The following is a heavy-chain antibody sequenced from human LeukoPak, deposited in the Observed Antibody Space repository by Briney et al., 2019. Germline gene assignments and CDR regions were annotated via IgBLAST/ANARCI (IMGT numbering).Heavy chain of an antibody. CDR2: IYYSGST. V-gene: IGHV4-59*08. J-gene: IGHJ4*02. CDR1: GGSISSYY. CDR3: ARQGPYRNFDY. D-gene: IGHD1-26*01. Sequence: SETLSLTCTVSGGSISSYYWSWIRQPPGKGLEWIGYIYYSGSTNYNPSLKSRVTISVDTSKNQFSLKLSSVTAADTAVYYCARQGPYRNFDYWAREPWSPSPQ.